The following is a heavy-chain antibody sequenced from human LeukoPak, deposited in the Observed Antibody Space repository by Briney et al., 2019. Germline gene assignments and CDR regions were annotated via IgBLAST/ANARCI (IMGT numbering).Heavy chain of an antibody. CDR2: IKQDGSEK. CDR1: GFTFSSYW. D-gene: IGHD1-26*01. J-gene: IGHJ3*02. CDR3: ARVGATPRLDAFDI. Sequence: GSLRLSCAASGFTFSSYWMSWVRQAPGKGLEWVANIKQDGSEKYYVDSVKGRFTISRDNAKNSLYLQMNSLRAEDTAVYYCARVGATPRLDAFDIWGQGTMVTVSS. V-gene: IGHV3-7*01.